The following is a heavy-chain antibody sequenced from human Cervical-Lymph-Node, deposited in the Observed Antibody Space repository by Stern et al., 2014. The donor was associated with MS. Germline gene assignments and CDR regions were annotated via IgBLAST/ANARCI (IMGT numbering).Heavy chain of an antibody. J-gene: IGHJ6*02. CDR1: GNSLNNAG. CDR3: MGFGVATDV. V-gene: IGHV3-30*03. CDR2: LSFVGGKT. Sequence: VQLVESGGGVVQPGRSLTLSCAVSGNSLNNAGMHWVRQAPGQGLEWVAVLSFVGGKTKFGDSLKGSVSISSDMAHYTLFLKLNGLRSEDTAVYYCMGFGVATDVWGQGTTVMVSS. D-gene: IGHD1-26*01.